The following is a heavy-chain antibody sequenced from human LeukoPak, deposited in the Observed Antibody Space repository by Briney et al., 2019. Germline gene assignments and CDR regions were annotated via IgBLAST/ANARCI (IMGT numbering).Heavy chain of an antibody. Sequence: PSETLSLTCAVYGGSFSGYYWSWIRQPPGKGLEWIGEINHSGSTNYNPSLKSRVTISVDTSKNQFSLKLSSVTAADTAMYYCARIVGYGMDVWGQGTTVTVSS. CDR2: INHSGST. D-gene: IGHD1-26*01. J-gene: IGHJ6*02. V-gene: IGHV4-34*01. CDR1: GGSFSGYY. CDR3: ARIVGYGMDV.